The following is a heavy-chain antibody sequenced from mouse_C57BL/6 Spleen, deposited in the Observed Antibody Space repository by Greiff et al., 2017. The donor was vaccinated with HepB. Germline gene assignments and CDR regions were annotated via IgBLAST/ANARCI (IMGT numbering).Heavy chain of an antibody. CDR2: IDPSDSET. Sequence: QVQLQQSGAELVRPGSSVKLSCKASGYTFTSYWMHWVKQRPIQGLEWIGNIDPSDSETHYNQKFKDKATLTVDKSSSTAYMQLSSLTSEDSAVYYCARATLYGSNYEAWFAYWGQGTLVTVSA. D-gene: IGHD1-1*01. V-gene: IGHV1-52*01. CDR1: GYTFTSYW. J-gene: IGHJ3*01. CDR3: ARATLYGSNYEAWFAY.